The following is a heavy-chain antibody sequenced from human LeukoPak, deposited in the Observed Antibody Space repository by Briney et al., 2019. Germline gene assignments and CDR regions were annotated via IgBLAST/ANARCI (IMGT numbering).Heavy chain of an antibody. J-gene: IGHJ4*02. CDR3: AGKTTVVTCDFDY. CDR2: ISSSSSYI. CDR1: LCTFSSYS. D-gene: IGHD4-23*01. Sequence: PGGSLRLSCAASLCTFSSYSMNWVRQAPGKGLEWVSSISSSSSYIYYADSVKGRFTISRDNAKNSLYLQMNSLRAEDTAVYYCAGKTTVVTCDFDYWGQGTLVTVSS. V-gene: IGHV3-21*01.